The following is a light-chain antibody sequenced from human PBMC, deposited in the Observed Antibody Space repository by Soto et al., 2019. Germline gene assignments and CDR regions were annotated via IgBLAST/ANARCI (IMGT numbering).Light chain of an antibody. CDR1: QSVSSDY. J-gene: IGKJ4*01. V-gene: IGKV3-20*01. Sequence: EIVLTQSPGTLSLSPGERATLSCRAGQSVSSDYLAWYQQKPGQTPKVLIYRASSRDTGIPERFSGSGSGTDFTLTISRLEPEDFAVYYCQQYGSSPLTFGGGTKVEIK. CDR2: RAS. CDR3: QQYGSSPLT.